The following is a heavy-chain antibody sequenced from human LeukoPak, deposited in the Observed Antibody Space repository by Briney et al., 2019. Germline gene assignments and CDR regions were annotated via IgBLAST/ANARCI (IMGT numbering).Heavy chain of an antibody. D-gene: IGHD3-10*01. Sequence: PGGSLRLSCAASGFTFSSFWMSWVRQAPGKGLEWVSAISGSGGSTYYADSVKGRFTISRDNSKNTLYLQMNSLRAEDTALYYCAKDTHPHYYGSGSYCDYWGQGTLVTVSS. CDR3: AKDTHPHYYGSGSYCDY. CDR2: ISGSGGST. V-gene: IGHV3-23*01. J-gene: IGHJ4*02. CDR1: GFTFSSFW.